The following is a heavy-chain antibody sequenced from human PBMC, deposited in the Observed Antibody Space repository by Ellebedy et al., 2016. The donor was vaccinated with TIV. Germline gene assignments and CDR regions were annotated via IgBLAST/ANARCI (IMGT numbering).Heavy chain of an antibody. CDR2: ISAYNGNT. CDR3: ARRLRGGPQAGFDY. CDR1: GYTFTSYG. J-gene: IGHJ4*02. D-gene: IGHD2-15*01. Sequence: ASVKVSXXASGYTFTSYGISWVRQAPGQGLEWMGWISAYNGNTNYAQKLQGRVTMTTDTSTSTAYMELRSLRSDDTAVYYCARRLRGGPQAGFDYWGQGTLVTVSS. V-gene: IGHV1-18*01.